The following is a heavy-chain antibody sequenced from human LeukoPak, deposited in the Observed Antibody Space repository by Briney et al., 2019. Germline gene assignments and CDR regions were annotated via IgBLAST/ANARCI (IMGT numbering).Heavy chain of an antibody. CDR3: AKNGAYSGYDYIDY. CDR1: GFTFSSHG. D-gene: IGHD5-12*01. J-gene: IGHJ4*02. CDR2: ITGSGDDT. V-gene: IGHV3-23*01. Sequence: HPGGSLRLSCAASGFTFSSHGMHWVRQAPGKGLEWVSDITGSGDDTDYADSVKGRFTVSRDNSRNTLYLQINSLRVEDTAVYYCAKNGAYSGYDYIDYWGQGTLVTVSS.